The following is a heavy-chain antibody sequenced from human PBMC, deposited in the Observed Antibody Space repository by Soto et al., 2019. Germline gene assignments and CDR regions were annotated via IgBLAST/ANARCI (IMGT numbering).Heavy chain of an antibody. V-gene: IGHV3-23*01. J-gene: IGHJ4*02. Sequence: DVQLLESGGGLVQPEGSLRLSCAASGFTLSIYSMGWVRQGPGKGLEWVAVVSIGGSTHYADSVRGRFTISRDNSKNTLSLQMNSLTAEDTAVYFCAKRRGAGGHFDYWGQGALVTVS. CDR3: AKRRGAGGHFDY. D-gene: IGHD2-15*01. CDR1: GFTLSIYS. CDR2: VSIGGST.